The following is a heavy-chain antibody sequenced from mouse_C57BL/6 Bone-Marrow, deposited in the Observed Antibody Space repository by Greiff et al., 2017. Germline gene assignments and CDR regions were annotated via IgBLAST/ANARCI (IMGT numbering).Heavy chain of an antibody. CDR3: ARPSFEN. CDR2: IDPSDSYT. V-gene: IGHV1-59*01. Sequence: QVHVKQPGAELVRPGTSVKLSCKASGYTFTSYWMHWVKQRPGQGLEWIGVIDPSDSYTNYNQKFEGKATLTVDTSSSTAYMQLSSLTSEDSAVYYCARPSFENWGQGTLVTVSA. CDR1: GYTFTSYW. J-gene: IGHJ3*01.